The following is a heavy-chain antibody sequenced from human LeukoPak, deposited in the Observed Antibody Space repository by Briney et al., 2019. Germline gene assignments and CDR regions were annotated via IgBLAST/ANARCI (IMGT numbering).Heavy chain of an antibody. D-gene: IGHD7-27*01. CDR2: ITSSGDTI. Sequence: GGSLRLSCAASGFTFSDYYMSWIRQVPGKGLEWVSYITSSGDTIYYADSVKGRFTISRDIPENSVYLQMNRLRAEDTAVYYGAREGGNWGEGYFDYWGQGTLVTVSP. CDR1: GFTFSDYY. V-gene: IGHV3-11*01. CDR3: AREGGNWGEGYFDY. J-gene: IGHJ4*02.